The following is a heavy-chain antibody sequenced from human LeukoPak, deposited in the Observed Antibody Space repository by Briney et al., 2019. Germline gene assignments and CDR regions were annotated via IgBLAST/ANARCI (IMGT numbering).Heavy chain of an antibody. CDR2: IYTSGST. J-gene: IGHJ5*02. CDR1: GGSISSYY. CDR3: AGHWYNWNYESWFDP. Sequence: SETLSLTCTVSGGSISSYYWSWIRQPPGKGLEWIGYIYTSGSTNYNPSLKSRVTISVDTSKNQFSLKLSSVTAADTAVYYCAGHWYNWNYESWFDPWGQGTLVTVSS. D-gene: IGHD1-7*01. V-gene: IGHV4-4*09.